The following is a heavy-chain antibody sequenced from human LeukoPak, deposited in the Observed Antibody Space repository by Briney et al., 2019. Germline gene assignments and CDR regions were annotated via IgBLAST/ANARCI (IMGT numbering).Heavy chain of an antibody. CDR1: GDFISSYY. CDR2: IYYSGGT. CDR3: ARHVTISGPYDASDI. J-gene: IGHJ3*02. D-gene: IGHD5-24*01. V-gene: IGHV4-59*08. Sequence: PSETLSLTCTVSGDFISSYYWSWIRQPPGKGLEWIGYIYYSGGTDYNPSLKSRVTISVDTSNNQFSLKLRSVTAADTAVYYCARHVTISGPYDASDIWGQGTMVTVSP.